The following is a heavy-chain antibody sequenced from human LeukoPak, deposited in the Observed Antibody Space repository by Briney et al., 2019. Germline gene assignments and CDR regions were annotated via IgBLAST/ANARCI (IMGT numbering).Heavy chain of an antibody. CDR1: GFTFGNYG. CDR3: ARDPYSGAYGDTYYYFMDV. Sequence: PGGSLRLSCAASGFTFGNYGMNWVRQAPGKGLEWVSYITSSGSTIYYADSVKGRFTISRDNAKNSLYLQMNSLRAEDTAVYYCARDPYSGAYGDTYYYFMDVWGKGTTVTISS. CDR2: ITSSGSTI. J-gene: IGHJ6*03. V-gene: IGHV3-48*01. D-gene: IGHD1-26*01.